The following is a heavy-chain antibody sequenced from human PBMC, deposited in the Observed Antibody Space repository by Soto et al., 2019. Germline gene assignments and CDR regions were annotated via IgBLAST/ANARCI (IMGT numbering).Heavy chain of an antibody. CDR1: GFNFNTYG. Sequence: QVQLVESGGGVVQPGRSLRLSCAASGFNFNTYGMHWVRQAPGKGLEWVAVISYDGSNIYYADSVKGRFTISRDNSKNTLYLQMTSLRPEDTALYYCAKKLPGNDDALFDHWGQGTLVTVSA. CDR3: AKKLPGNDDALFDH. J-gene: IGHJ4*02. V-gene: IGHV3-30*18. D-gene: IGHD2-15*01. CDR2: ISYDGSNI.